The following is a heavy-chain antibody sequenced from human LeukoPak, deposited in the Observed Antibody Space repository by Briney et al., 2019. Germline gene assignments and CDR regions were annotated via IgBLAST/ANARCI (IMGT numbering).Heavy chain of an antibody. CDR1: GFTFSDYY. Sequence: GGSLRLSCAASGFTFSDYYMSWIRQAPGKGLEWVSHISSSGSTIYYADSVKGRFTISRDNAKNSLYLQMNSLRAEDTAVYYCARGYYGSGSSYYYYYGMDVWGQGTTVTVSS. D-gene: IGHD3-10*01. CDR3: ARGYYGSGSSYYYYYGMDV. V-gene: IGHV3-11*01. J-gene: IGHJ6*02. CDR2: ISSSGSTI.